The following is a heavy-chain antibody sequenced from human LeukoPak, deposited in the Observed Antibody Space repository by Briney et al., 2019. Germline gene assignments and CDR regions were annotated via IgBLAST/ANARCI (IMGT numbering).Heavy chain of an antibody. V-gene: IGHV1-69*13. CDR3: ARITTGTFDP. CDR1: GGTFSSYG. J-gene: IGHJ5*02. CDR2: IIPIFGTA. Sequence: SVKVSCKASGGTFSSYGISWVRQAPGQGLEWMGGIIPIFGTANYAQKFQGRVTITADESTSTAYMELSSLRSEDTAVYYCARITTGTFDPWGQGTLVTVSS. D-gene: IGHD1-14*01.